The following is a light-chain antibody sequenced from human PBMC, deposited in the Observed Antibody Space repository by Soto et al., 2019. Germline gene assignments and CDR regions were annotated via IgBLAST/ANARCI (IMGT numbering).Light chain of an antibody. CDR2: TSS. Sequence: DIQMTQSPASLSASVGDRVTISCRASQSIGRNLNWYQQKPGKAPKLLIFTSSSLQSGVPSRFSGSGSGTDFIFTISNLQPEDFATYFCQQSYSTPPTLGQGTKVEIK. J-gene: IGKJ1*01. CDR1: QSIGRN. CDR3: QQSYSTPPT. V-gene: IGKV1-39*01.